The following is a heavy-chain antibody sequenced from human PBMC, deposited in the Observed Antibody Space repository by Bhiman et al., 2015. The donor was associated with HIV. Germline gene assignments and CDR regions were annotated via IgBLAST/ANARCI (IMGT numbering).Heavy chain of an antibody. V-gene: IGHV3-7*01. D-gene: IGHD3-9*01. Sequence: PASGFTFSSYGMHWVRQAPGKGLEWVANIKPDGSEKFYVDSVKGRFTISRDNTNDSVYLQMNSLRAEDTAVYYCARDGQHFDWLLWNYYDYALDVWGQGTTVTVSS. CDR2: IKPDGSEK. CDR3: ARDGQHFDWLLWNYYDYALDV. J-gene: IGHJ6*02. CDR1: GFTFSSYG.